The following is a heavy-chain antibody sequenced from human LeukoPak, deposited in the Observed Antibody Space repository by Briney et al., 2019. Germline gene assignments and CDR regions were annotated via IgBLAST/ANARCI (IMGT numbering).Heavy chain of an antibody. CDR2: ISYDGSNK. D-gene: IGHD3-10*01. CDR1: GFTFSSYA. CDR3: AGTMVRGVRGAVGY. Sequence: PGRSLRLSCAASGFTFSSYAMHWVRQAPGKGLEWVAVISYDGSNKYYADSVKGRFTISRDNSKNTLYLQMNSLRAEDTAVYYCAGTMVRGVRGAVGYWGQGTLVTVSS. V-gene: IGHV3-30*04. J-gene: IGHJ4*02.